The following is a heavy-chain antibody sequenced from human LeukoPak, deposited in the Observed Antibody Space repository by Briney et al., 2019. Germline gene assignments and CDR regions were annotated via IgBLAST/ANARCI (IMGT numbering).Heavy chain of an antibody. D-gene: IGHD5-12*01. J-gene: IGHJ4*02. CDR1: GFTFSTYS. V-gene: IGHV3-48*01. Sequence: GGSLRLSCSASGFTFSTYSINWVRQAPGKGLEWVSYISGSRGTIYYADSVKGRFTISRDNAKNSLYLQMNGLRAEDTAVYYCATNEWIDYWGQGTLVTVSS. CDR3: ATNEWIDY. CDR2: ISGSRGTI.